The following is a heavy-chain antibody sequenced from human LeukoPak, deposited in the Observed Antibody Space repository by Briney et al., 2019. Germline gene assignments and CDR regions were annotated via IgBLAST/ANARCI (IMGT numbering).Heavy chain of an antibody. D-gene: IGHD4-11*01. CDR2: IFTSGFT. V-gene: IGHV4-61*02. Sequence: SETLSLTCTVSGASMSSDDYYWTWIRQPAGGGLEWMCRIFTSGFTDYNPSLRSRVTISLDTSKNQFSLDLSSVTAADTAVYFCTGVYSSLWYKWFDPWGQGTLVTVSS. CDR1: GASMSSDDYY. J-gene: IGHJ5*02. CDR3: TGVYSSLWYKWFDP.